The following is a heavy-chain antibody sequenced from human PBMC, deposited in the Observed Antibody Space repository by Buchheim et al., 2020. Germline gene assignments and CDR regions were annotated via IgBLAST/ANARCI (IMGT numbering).Heavy chain of an antibody. CDR3: ARGSTTVTAKGYFDY. Sequence: EVQLVESGGGLVQPGGSLTVSCAASGFTFSNYWMNWVRQAPGKGLEWVANIKQDGSEKNYVDSVEGRFTISRDKGDNSRYLEVSSLRVEDTGVYYCARGSTTVTAKGYFDYWGQGAL. D-gene: IGHD4-17*01. J-gene: IGHJ4*02. CDR2: IKQDGSEK. V-gene: IGHV3-7*03. CDR1: GFTFSNYW.